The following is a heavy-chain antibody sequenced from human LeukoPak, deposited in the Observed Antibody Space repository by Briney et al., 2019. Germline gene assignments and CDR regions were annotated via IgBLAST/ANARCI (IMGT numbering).Heavy chain of an antibody. CDR1: GGSFSGYY. CDR3: AREGALIAGAGYFDY. D-gene: IGHD6-13*01. V-gene: IGHV4-34*01. Sequence: SETLSLTCAVYGGSFSGYYWSWIRQPPGKGLEWIGEINHSGSTNYNPSLKSRVTISVDTSKNQFSLKLSSVTAADTAVYYCAREGALIAGAGYFDYWGHGTLVAVSS. J-gene: IGHJ4*01. CDR2: INHSGST.